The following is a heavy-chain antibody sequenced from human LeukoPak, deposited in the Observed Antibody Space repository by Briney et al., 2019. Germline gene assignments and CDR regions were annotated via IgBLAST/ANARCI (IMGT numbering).Heavy chain of an antibody. CDR2: IYYRGST. J-gene: IGHJ1*01. D-gene: IGHD3-22*01. CDR3: ARRRYYDSTGYLD. Sequence: PSETLSLTCTVSGGSISSYYWSWIRQPPGKGLEWIGDIYYRGSTYYSPSLKSRVSISIDTSNNQFSLTLNSVTAADTALYFCARRRYYDSTGYLDWGQGTLVTVSS. V-gene: IGHV4-59*08. CDR1: GGSISSYY.